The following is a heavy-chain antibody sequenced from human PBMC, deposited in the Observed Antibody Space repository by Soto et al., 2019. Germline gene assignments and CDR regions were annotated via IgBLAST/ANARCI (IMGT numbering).Heavy chain of an antibody. J-gene: IGHJ6*02. V-gene: IGHV3-13*01. CDR3: VRDKRLGSRSAYGMVV. D-gene: IGHD5-12*01. Sequence: PGGSLRLSCAASGFTFSSYDMHWVRQSAEKGLEWVSAIGASGHIYYAASVKGRFTISRENGKNSLYLQMDSLTTEDTAVYFCVRDKRLGSRSAYGMVVWGQGTTVTVSS. CDR2: IGASGHI. CDR1: GFTFSSYD.